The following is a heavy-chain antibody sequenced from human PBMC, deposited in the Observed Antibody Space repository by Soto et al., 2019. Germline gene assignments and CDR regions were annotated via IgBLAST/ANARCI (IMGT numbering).Heavy chain of an antibody. J-gene: IGHJ5*02. Sequence: GASVKVSCKASGYTFTSYAMNWVRPAPGQRLEWMGWINADNGNTKYSQKFQGRVTMTRDTSTSTAYMELRSLRSDDTAVYYCARDRAVAGPRGWFDPWGQGTLVTVSS. V-gene: IGHV1-3*01. D-gene: IGHD6-19*01. CDR1: GYTFTSYA. CDR2: INADNGNT. CDR3: ARDRAVAGPRGWFDP.